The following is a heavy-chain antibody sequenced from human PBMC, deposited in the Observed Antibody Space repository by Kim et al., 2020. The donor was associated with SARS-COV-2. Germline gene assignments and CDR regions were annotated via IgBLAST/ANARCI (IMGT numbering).Heavy chain of an antibody. CDR1: GGSFSGYY. J-gene: IGHJ4*02. CDR3: ARGYCSSTSCYVGVRYYFDY. D-gene: IGHD2-2*01. CDR2: INHSGST. Sequence: SETLSLTCAVYGGSFSGYYWSWIRQPPGKGLEWIGEINHSGSTNYNPSLKSRVTISVDTSKNQFSLKLSSVTAADTAVYYCARGYCSSTSCYVGVRYYFDYWGQGTLVTVSS. V-gene: IGHV4-34*01.